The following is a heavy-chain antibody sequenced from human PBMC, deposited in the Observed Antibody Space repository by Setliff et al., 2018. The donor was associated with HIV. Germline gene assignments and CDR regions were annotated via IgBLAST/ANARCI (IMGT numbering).Heavy chain of an antibody. D-gene: IGHD4-17*01. CDR1: GFTFSSYS. J-gene: IGHJ3*02. Sequence: GGSLRLSCAASGFTFSSYSMNWVRQAPGKGLEWVSYISSSSSTIYYADSVKGRFTISRDNSKNTLYLQMNSLRVEDTAVYYCAKDKGVTTPAFDIWGQGTMVTVSS. CDR3: AKDKGVTTPAFDI. V-gene: IGHV3-48*04. CDR2: ISSSSSTI.